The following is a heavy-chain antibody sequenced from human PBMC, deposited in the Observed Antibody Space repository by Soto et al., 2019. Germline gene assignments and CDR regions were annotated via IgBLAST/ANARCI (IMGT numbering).Heavy chain of an antibody. CDR2: IKMDASQK. D-gene: IGHD3-10*01. CDR1: GLTFGVSW. Sequence: GGARCPPLAAFGLTFGVSWMSWAGRVQRRGREWLATIKMDASQKKYVDSVRGRFTVSRDNDKNSLYRQMDSLRAEDTAVYYCARDSGYGSGASVNHYLDFWGHGTLVPVYS. V-gene: IGHV3-7*01. CDR3: ARDSGYGSGASVNHYLDF. J-gene: IGHJ4*01.